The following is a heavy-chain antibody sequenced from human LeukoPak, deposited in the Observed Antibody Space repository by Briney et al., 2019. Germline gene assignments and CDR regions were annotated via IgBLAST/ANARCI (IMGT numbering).Heavy chain of an antibody. Sequence: GGSLRLSCAASGFTFSSYGMHWVRQAPGKGLEWVAVISYDGSNKYYADSVKGQFTISRDNSKNTLYLQMNSLRAEDTAVYYCAVGRDYWGQGTLVTVSS. D-gene: IGHD1-26*01. CDR2: ISYDGSNK. CDR1: GFTFSSYG. CDR3: AVGRDY. J-gene: IGHJ4*02. V-gene: IGHV3-30*03.